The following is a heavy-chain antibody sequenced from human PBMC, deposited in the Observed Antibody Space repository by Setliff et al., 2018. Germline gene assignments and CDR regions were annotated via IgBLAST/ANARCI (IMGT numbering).Heavy chain of an antibody. CDR1: GASITSGGFY. CDR2: ISPSGST. D-gene: IGHD1-26*01. CDR3: ARSPSSGAYWNPRPFYSDY. V-gene: IGHV4-61*09. Sequence: SETLSLTCSVSGASITSGGFYWTWIRQPAGKRLEWIGHISPSGSTTYNPSVKSRVTISLDTSRNHFSLKLDSVTAADTALYYCARSPSSGAYWNPRPFYSDYWARGTLVTVSS. J-gene: IGHJ4*02.